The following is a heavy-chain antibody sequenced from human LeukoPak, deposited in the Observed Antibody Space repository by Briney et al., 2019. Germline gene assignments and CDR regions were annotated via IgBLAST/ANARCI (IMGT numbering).Heavy chain of an antibody. Sequence: GESLKISCKGSGYSFTSYWIGWVRQMPGKGLEWMGIIYPGDSDTRYSPSFQGQVTISADKSISTAYLQWSSLKASDTAMYYCARQGVTTVVTASYYYGMDVWGQGTTVTVSS. CDR1: GYSFTSYW. J-gene: IGHJ6*02. V-gene: IGHV5-51*01. CDR3: ARQGVTTVVTASYYYGMDV. CDR2: IYPGDSDT. D-gene: IGHD4-23*01.